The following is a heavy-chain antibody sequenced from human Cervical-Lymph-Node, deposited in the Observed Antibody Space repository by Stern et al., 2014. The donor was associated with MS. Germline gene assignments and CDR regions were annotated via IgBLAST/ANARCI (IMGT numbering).Heavy chain of an antibody. CDR3: AKGITVTGSGYGVDV. CDR1: GFTFSDYA. V-gene: IGHV3-23*01. Sequence: EVQLLESGGGLVQPGGFLRLSCAASGFTFSDYAMTWVRQAPGKGLEWISSISGSGGNTFYADSVKGRFTISRDSSKNTLYLQMTSLRAEDTAMYYCAKGITVTGSGYGVDVWGLGTMVAVS. D-gene: IGHD6-19*01. CDR2: ISGSGGNT. J-gene: IGHJ6*02.